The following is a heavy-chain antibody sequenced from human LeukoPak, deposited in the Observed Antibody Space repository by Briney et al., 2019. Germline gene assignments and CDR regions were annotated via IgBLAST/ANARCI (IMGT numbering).Heavy chain of an antibody. CDR3: AKDSGHSSGYLLSD. V-gene: IGHV3-7*01. CDR2: IKRDGSEK. J-gene: IGHJ4*02. Sequence: GGSLRLSCAASGFTFSNYWMTWVRQAPGKGLEWVANIKRDGSEKYYVDSVTGRFTISRDNAKNSLYLQMNSLRADDAAVYYCAKDSGHSSGYLLSDWGQGTLVTVSS. D-gene: IGHD3-22*01. CDR1: GFTFSNYW.